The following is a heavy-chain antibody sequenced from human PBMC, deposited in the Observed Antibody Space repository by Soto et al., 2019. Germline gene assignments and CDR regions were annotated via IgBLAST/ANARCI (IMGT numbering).Heavy chain of an antibody. CDR2: ISAYNGNT. D-gene: IGHD3-22*01. CDR3: ARVPMMVVVTAFDY. Sequence: ASVKVSCKASGYTFTSYGISWVRQAPGQGLEWMGWISAYNGNTNYAQKFQGRVTMTTDTSTSTAYMELRNLRSDDTAVYYCARVPMMVVVTAFDYWGQGTLVTVSS. V-gene: IGHV1-18*04. J-gene: IGHJ4*02. CDR1: GYTFTSYG.